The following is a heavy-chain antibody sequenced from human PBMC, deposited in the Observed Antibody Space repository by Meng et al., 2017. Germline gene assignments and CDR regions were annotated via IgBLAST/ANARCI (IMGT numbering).Heavy chain of an antibody. V-gene: IGHV4-39*07. CDR3: ARDSNRWGALKY. CDR1: GGSISSSSYY. Sequence: GSLRLSCTVSGGSISSSSYYWGWIRQPPGKGLEWIGSIYYSGSTYYNPSLKSRVTISVDTSKNQFSLKLSSVTAADTAVYYCARDSNRWGALKYWGQGTLVTVSS. J-gene: IGHJ4*02. D-gene: IGHD3-16*01. CDR2: IYYSGST.